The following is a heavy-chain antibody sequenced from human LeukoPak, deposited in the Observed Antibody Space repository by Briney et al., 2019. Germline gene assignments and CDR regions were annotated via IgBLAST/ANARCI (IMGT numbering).Heavy chain of an antibody. J-gene: IGHJ5*02. CDR2: ISTSGSTI. D-gene: IGHD1-7*01. Sequence: GGSLRLSCVASGFAFSTYEMNWVRRAPGKGLEWVSYISTSGSTIYYADSVKGRFTISRDDVKNSLYLQMDSLRAEDTAVYYCARSPGNWNYASDLWGQGTLVTVSS. CDR1: GFAFSTYE. CDR3: ARSPGNWNYASDL. V-gene: IGHV3-48*03.